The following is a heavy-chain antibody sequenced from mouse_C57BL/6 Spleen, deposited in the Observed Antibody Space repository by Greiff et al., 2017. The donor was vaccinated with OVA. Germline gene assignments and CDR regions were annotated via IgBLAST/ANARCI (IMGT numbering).Heavy chain of an antibody. CDR2: IHPNSGST. CDR3: AREGYYGSRHYYAMDY. CDR1: GYTFTSYW. Sequence: QVHVKQPGAELVKPGASVKLSCKASGYTFTSYWMHWVKQRPGQGLEWIGMIHPNSGSTNYNEKFKSKATLTVDKSSSTAYMQLSSLTSEDSAVYYCAREGYYGSRHYYAMDYWGQGTSVTVSS. V-gene: IGHV1-64*01. J-gene: IGHJ4*01. D-gene: IGHD1-1*01.